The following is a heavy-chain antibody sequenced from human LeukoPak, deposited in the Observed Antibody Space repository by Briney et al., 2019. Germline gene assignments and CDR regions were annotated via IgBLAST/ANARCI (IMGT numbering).Heavy chain of an antibody. D-gene: IGHD3-16*01. CDR3: SRGGYGGLTDFDS. CDR2: IYYSGST. J-gene: IGHJ4*02. Sequence: SETLSLTCTVSGVSINSYYWSWIRQPPGKGLEWIGYIYYSGSTNYTPSLKSRVTISVDTSKNQFSLKLNSVTAADTAVYYCSRGGYGGLTDFDSWGQGTLVTVSS. V-gene: IGHV4-59*01. CDR1: GVSINSYY.